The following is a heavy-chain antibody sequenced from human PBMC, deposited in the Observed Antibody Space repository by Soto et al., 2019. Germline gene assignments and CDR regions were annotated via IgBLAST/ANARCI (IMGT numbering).Heavy chain of an antibody. CDR2: IYYSGST. J-gene: IGHJ3*02. V-gene: IGHV4-31*03. CDR1: GGAISSGGYY. D-gene: IGHD1-1*01. CDR3: ALGTSDAFDI. Sequence: PSETLSLTGTVSGGAISSGGYYWSWIRQHPGKGLEWIGYIYYSGSTYYNPSLKSRVTISVDTSKNQFSLKLSSVTAADTAVYYCALGTSDAFDIWGQGTMVTVS.